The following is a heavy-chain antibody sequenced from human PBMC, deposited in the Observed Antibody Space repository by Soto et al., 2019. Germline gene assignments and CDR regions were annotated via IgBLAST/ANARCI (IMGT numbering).Heavy chain of an antibody. Sequence: EVQLVESGGGLVQPGGSLRLSCAASGFTFSSYEMNWVRQAPGKGLEWVSYISSSGSTIYYADSVKGRFTISRDNAKNSLYLQMNSLRAEDTAVYYCARGLYCGGDCADAFDIWGQGTMVTVSS. CDR3: ARGLYCGGDCADAFDI. CDR1: GFTFSSYE. D-gene: IGHD2-21*02. CDR2: ISSSGSTI. V-gene: IGHV3-48*03. J-gene: IGHJ3*02.